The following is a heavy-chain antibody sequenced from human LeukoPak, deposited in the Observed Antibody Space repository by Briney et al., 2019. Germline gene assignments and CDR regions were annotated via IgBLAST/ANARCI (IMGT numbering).Heavy chain of an antibody. CDR3: ARVPRAMTTVTTGRRYYYYMDV. V-gene: IGHV4-4*02. Sequence: SGTLSLTCAVSGGSISSSNWWSWVRQPPGKGLEWIGEIYHSGSTNYNPSLKSRVTISVDTSKNQFSLKLSSVTAADTAVYYCARVPRAMTTVTTGRRYYYYMDVWGKGTTVTVSS. D-gene: IGHD4-11*01. J-gene: IGHJ6*03. CDR2: IYHSGST. CDR1: GGSISSSNW.